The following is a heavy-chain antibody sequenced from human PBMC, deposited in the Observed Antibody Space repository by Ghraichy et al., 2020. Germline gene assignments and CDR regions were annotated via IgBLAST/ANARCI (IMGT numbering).Heavy chain of an antibody. CDR2: INPNSGGT. D-gene: IGHD6-19*01. Sequence: ASVNVSCKASGYTFTGYYMHWVRQAPGQGLEWMGWINPNSGGTNYAQKFQGRVTMTRDTSISTAYMELSRLRSDDTAVYYCARVRSIAVAGPGSYYYYGMDVWGQGTTVTVSS. V-gene: IGHV1-2*02. CDR1: GYTFTGYY. CDR3: ARVRSIAVAGPGSYYYYGMDV. J-gene: IGHJ6*02.